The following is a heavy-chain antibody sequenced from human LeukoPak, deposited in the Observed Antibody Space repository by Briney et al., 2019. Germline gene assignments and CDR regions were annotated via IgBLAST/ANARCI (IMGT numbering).Heavy chain of an antibody. J-gene: IGHJ4*02. Sequence: PGGSLRLSCAASGFTFDDYAMHWVRKAPGKGLEWVSGISWNGGSIGYADCVKGRFTISRDNAKNSLYLQMNSLRAEDTALYYCAKDSGSGWYGGYYFDYWGQGTLVTVSS. CDR2: ISWNGGSI. V-gene: IGHV3-9*01. CDR1: GFTFDDYA. CDR3: AKDSGSGWYGGYYFDY. D-gene: IGHD6-19*01.